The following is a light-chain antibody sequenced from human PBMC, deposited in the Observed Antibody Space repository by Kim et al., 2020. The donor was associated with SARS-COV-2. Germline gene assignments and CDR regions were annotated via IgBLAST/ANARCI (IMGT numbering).Light chain of an antibody. V-gene: IGLV1-47*01. CDR2: RNN. J-gene: IGLJ1*01. CDR1: SPNIGDNS. Sequence: GHGFAMSGSGSSPNIGDNSVHGYQQLPGTAPKLLIYRNNQRSSGVPDRFSGSKSGTSASLAISGLRSEDEADYYCAAWDDSLSGQVFGRGTKVTVL. CDR3: AAWDDSLSGQV.